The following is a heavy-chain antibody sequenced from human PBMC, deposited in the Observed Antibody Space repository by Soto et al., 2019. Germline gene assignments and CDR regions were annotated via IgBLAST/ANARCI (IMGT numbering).Heavy chain of an antibody. CDR3: AHRRYSGTYFFPFDY. CDR1: GFSLSTSGVA. J-gene: IGHJ4*02. V-gene: IGHV2-5*02. D-gene: IGHD1-26*01. Sequence: SGPTLVNPTQTLTLTCSFSGFSLSTSGVAVGWIRQPPEKALEWLALIFWDDDRRYSPSLKSRLTITKDTSKNQVVLTLTNMDPVDSATYYCAHRRYSGTYFFPFDYWGQGTLVTVSS. CDR2: IFWDDDR.